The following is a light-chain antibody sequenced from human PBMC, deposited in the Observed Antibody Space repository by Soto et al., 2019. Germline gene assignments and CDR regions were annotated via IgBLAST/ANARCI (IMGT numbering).Light chain of an antibody. CDR1: QSISSR. CDR2: KAA. J-gene: IGKJ2*01. CDR3: QQYNSYHT. Sequence: DIQMTQSPSTLSASVGDRVTITCPASQSISSRLAWYQQKPGKAPKLLIYKAASLESGVPSRFSVSGSGTEYTLTISSLQADDFATYYCQQYNSYHTCRQGTKLEIK. V-gene: IGKV1-5*03.